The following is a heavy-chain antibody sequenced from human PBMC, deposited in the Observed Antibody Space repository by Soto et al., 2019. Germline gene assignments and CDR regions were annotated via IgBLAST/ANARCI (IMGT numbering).Heavy chain of an antibody. D-gene: IGHD6-6*01. CDR3: ARDLIAVRPGWFDP. CDR2: ISASNGHT. V-gene: IGHV1-18*01. Sequence: QVQLVQSGAEVKKPGASVKVSCRASGYSFTTYGINWVRQAPGLGLEWVGWISASNGHTNYAQELQGRVTMTTDTSTSTAYMELRSLRSDDTAVYYCARDLIAVRPGWFDPWGQGTLVTVSS. J-gene: IGHJ5*02. CDR1: GYSFTTYG.